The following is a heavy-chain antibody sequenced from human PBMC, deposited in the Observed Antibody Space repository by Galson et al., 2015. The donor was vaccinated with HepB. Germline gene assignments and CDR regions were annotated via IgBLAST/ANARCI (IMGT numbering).Heavy chain of an antibody. Sequence: SLRLSCAASGFTFSSYSMNWVRQAPGKGLEWVSSISSSSSYIYYADSVKGRFTISRDNAKNSLYLQMNSLRAEDTAVYYCARDRAGPRPYYFDYWGQGTLVTVSS. D-gene: IGHD6-19*01. V-gene: IGHV3-21*01. CDR2: ISSSSSYI. J-gene: IGHJ4*02. CDR1: GFTFSSYS. CDR3: ARDRAGPRPYYFDY.